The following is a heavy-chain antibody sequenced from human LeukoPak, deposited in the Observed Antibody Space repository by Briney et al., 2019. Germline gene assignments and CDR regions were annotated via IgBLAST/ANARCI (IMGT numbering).Heavy chain of an antibody. CDR1: GGSISRHH. CDR2: LHHTGST. D-gene: IGHD4-17*01. V-gene: IGHV4-59*11. CDR3: ARGVTTHYSLFESDGLFVGPLDS. Sequence: PSETLSLTCSVSGGSISRHHWNWIRQAPGKGLEWVGFLHHTGSTDYNPSLKNRVTISGDTSKNQVSLILISVTAADTAVYYCARGVTTHYSLFESDGLFVGPLDSWGQETLVTVSS. J-gene: IGHJ4*02.